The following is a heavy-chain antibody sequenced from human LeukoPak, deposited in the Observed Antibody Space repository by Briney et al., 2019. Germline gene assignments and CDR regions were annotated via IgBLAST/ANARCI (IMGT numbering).Heavy chain of an antibody. J-gene: IGHJ5*02. V-gene: IGHV3-74*01. Sequence: GGSLRLSCAASGFTFSSYWMHWVRQAPGKGLVWVSRINSDGSSTSYADSVKGRFTISRDNAKNTLYLQMNSLRAEDTAVYYCAMGTHTIFGVVTPRYNWFDPWGQGTLVTVSS. D-gene: IGHD3-3*01. CDR3: AMGTHTIFGVVTPRYNWFDP. CDR1: GFTFSSYW. CDR2: INSDGSST.